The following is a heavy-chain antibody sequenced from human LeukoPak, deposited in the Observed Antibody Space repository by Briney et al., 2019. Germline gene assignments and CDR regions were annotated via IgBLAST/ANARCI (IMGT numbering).Heavy chain of an antibody. CDR1: GFTFSSYA. V-gene: IGHV3-23*01. CDR2: ISGSGGST. J-gene: IGHJ4*02. D-gene: IGHD3-16*02. CDR3: AKDALRLGELSLIDY. Sequence: PGGSPRLSCAASGFTFSSYAMSWVRQAPGKGLEWVSAISGSGGSTYYADSVKGRFTISRDNSKNTLYLQMNSLRAEDTAVYYCAKDALRLGELSLIDYWGQGTLVTVSS.